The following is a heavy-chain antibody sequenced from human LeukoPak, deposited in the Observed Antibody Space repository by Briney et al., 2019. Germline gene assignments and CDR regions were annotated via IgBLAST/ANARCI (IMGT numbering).Heavy chain of an antibody. Sequence: ASVKLSCKASGYTFTSYGISWVRQAPGQGLEWMGWISAYNGYAKYAQYVQGRVTMTTDTSTSTAYMDLRSLRSDDTAVYYCARNDSSAYDYWGQGTLVTVSS. CDR2: ISAYNGYA. J-gene: IGHJ4*02. CDR1: GYTFTSYG. D-gene: IGHD2-15*01. V-gene: IGHV1-18*01. CDR3: ARNDSSAYDY.